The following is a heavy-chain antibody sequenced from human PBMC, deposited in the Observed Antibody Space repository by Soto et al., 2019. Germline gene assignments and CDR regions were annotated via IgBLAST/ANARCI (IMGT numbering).Heavy chain of an antibody. CDR2: ISAYNGNT. CDR1: GYTFTSYG. J-gene: IGHJ4*02. D-gene: IGHD5-18*01. CDR3: ARDDRYSYGYFMGTDY. Sequence: QVQLVQSGAEVKKPGASVKVSCKASGYTFTSYGISWVRQAPGQGLEWMGWISAYNGNTNYAQKLQGRVTMTTDTXTXXAYMELRSLRSDDTAVYYCARDDRYSYGYFMGTDYWGQGTLVTVSS. V-gene: IGHV1-18*01.